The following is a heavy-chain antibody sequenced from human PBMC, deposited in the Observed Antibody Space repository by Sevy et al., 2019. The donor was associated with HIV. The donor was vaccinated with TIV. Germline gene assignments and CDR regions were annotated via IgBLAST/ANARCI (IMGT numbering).Heavy chain of an antibody. CDR1: GFTFTSYA. CDR3: ARGDYYDSSDYNYYYYMDV. V-gene: IGHV1-3*04. Sequence: ASVKVSCKASGFTFTSYAMHWVRQAPGQRLEWMGWINTDNGNTKYSQRFRGRVTITRDTSAGTAYMDLSSLRSEDTAVYYCARGDYYDSSDYNYYYYMDVWGKGTTVTVSS. J-gene: IGHJ6*03. D-gene: IGHD3-22*01. CDR2: INTDNGNT.